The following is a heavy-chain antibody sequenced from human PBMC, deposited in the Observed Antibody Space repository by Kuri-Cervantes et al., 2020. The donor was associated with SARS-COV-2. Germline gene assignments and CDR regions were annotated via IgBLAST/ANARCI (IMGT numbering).Heavy chain of an antibody. Sequence: GSLRLSCTVSGSSITSDYLWGWIRQPPGKGLEWIGSIYYSGSTYYNPSLKSRVTISVDTSKNQFSLKLSSVTAADTAVYYCARQMMSSITIFGVVITRNWFDPWGQGTLVTVSS. CDR1: GSSITSDYL. V-gene: IGHV4-39*01. CDR2: IYYSGST. CDR3: ARQMMSSITIFGVVITRNWFDP. J-gene: IGHJ5*02. D-gene: IGHD3-3*01.